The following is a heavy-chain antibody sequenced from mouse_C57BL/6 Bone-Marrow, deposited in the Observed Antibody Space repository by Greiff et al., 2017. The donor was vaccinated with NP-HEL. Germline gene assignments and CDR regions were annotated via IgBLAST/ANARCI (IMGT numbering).Heavy chain of an antibody. V-gene: IGHV1-4*01. Sequence: QVQLQQSGAELARPGASVKMSCKASGYTFTSYTMHWVKQRPGQGLEWIGYINPSSGYTKYNQKFKDKATLTADKSSSTAYMQLSSLTSEDSAVYYCASPSSYDWYFDVWGTGTTVTVSS. CDR2: INPSSGYT. D-gene: IGHD1-1*01. CDR3: ASPSSYDWYFDV. J-gene: IGHJ1*03. CDR1: GYTFTSYT.